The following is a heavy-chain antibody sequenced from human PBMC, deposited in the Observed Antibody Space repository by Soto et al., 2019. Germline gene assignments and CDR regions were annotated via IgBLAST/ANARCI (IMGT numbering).Heavy chain of an antibody. CDR1: GGTFSSYA. CDR3: ARDLMGYCTNGVCGSYYYYGMDV. V-gene: IGHV1-69*13. D-gene: IGHD2-8*01. J-gene: IGHJ6*02. Sequence: ASVKVSCKASGGTFSSYAISWVRQAPGQGLEWMGGIIPIFGTANYAQKFQGRVTITADESTSTAYMELSSLRSEDTAVYYCARDLMGYCTNGVCGSYYYYGMDVWGQGTTVTVSS. CDR2: IIPIFGTA.